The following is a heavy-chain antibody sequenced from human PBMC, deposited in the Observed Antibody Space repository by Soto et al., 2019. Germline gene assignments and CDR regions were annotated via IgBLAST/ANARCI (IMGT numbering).Heavy chain of an antibody. CDR1: GFSLSTSGVG. CDR2: IYWDDDK. J-gene: IGHJ5*02. D-gene: IGHD6-13*01. CDR3: ATDLIISSWYKRGNWFAP. V-gene: IGHV2-5*02. Sequence: QITLKESGPTLVKPTQTITLTCTFSGFSLSTSGVGVGWIRQPPGKALEWLELIYWDDDKRYSPSLKSRLTITKDTSQNQVVLTVTNMDPVDTATYYCATDLIISSWYKRGNWFAPWGQGTLVTVSS.